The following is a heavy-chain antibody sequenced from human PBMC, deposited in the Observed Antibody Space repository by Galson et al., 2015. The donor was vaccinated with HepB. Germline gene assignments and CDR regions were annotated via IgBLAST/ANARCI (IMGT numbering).Heavy chain of an antibody. CDR1: GFTFSSYG. Sequence: SLRLSCAASGFTFSSYGMHWVRQAPGKGLEWVAVIWYDGSNKYYADSVKGRFTISRDNSKNTLYLQMNSLRAEDTAVYYCARSGDPNYYYYYMDVRGKGTTVTVSS. CDR3: ARSGDPNYYYYYMDV. CDR2: IWYDGSNK. D-gene: IGHD4-17*01. V-gene: IGHV3-33*01. J-gene: IGHJ6*03.